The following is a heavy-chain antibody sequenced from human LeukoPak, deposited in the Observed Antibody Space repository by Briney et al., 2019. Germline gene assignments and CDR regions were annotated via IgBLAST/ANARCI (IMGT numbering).Heavy chain of an antibody. CDR1: GGSISSYY. CDR3: ARHGTPGTNLNWFDP. J-gene: IGHJ5*02. Sequence: SQTLSLTCTVSGGSISSYYWSWIRQPPGKGLEWIGYIYYSGSTNYNPSLKSRVTISVDTSKSQFSLKLSSVTAADTAVYYCARHGTPGTNLNWFDPWGQGTLVTVSS. V-gene: IGHV4-59*01. D-gene: IGHD1-1*01. CDR2: IYYSGST.